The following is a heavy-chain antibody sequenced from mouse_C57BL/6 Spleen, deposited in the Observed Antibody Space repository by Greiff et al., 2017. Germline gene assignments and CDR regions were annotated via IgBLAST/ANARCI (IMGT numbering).Heavy chain of an antibody. CDR1: GYTFTSYW. CDR2: IHPNSGST. J-gene: IGHJ2*01. V-gene: IGHV1-64*01. Sequence: QVQLQQPGAELVKPGASVKLSCKASGYTFTSYWMHWVKQRPGQGLEWIGMIHPNSGSTNYNEKFKSKATLTVDKSSSTAYMQLSSLTSEDSAVYYCAREELYGNYFDYWGQGTTLTVSS. CDR3: AREELYGNYFDY. D-gene: IGHD2-10*02.